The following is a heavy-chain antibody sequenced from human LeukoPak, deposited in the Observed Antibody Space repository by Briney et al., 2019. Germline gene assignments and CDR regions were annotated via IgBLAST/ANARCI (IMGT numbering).Heavy chain of an antibody. Sequence: GGNLRLSCAASGFTFSSYAMSWVRQAPGKGLEWVSAITGSGGSIYYVDSVRGRFTISRDNSQSTLYLQMNSLRAEDTAVYFCAKDRGYSYGYPYFDSWGQGDPLTVSS. CDR2: ITGSGGSI. V-gene: IGHV3-23*01. D-gene: IGHD5-18*01. J-gene: IGHJ4*02. CDR3: AKDRGYSYGYPYFDS. CDR1: GFTFSSYA.